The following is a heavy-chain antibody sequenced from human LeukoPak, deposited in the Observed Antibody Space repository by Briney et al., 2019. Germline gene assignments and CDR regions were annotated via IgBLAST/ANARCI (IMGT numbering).Heavy chain of an antibody. Sequence: GRSLRLSCAASGFTFDDYAMHWVRQAPGQGLEWVSGISWNSGSLGYAGSVKGRFTISRDNAKNSLYLQMNSLRAEDTALYYCATELPGIAAAGIVGYFQHWGQGTLVTVSS. CDR2: ISWNSGSL. D-gene: IGHD6-13*01. CDR1: GFTFDDYA. CDR3: ATELPGIAAAGIVGYFQH. V-gene: IGHV3-9*01. J-gene: IGHJ1*01.